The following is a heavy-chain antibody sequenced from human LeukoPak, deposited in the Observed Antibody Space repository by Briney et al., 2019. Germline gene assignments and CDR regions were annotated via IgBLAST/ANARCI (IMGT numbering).Heavy chain of an antibody. Sequence: GGSLRLSCAASGFTFTNHGMHWVRQATGKGLEWVSFIWSDGNNRFYAESVKGRFTISRDNSKNMLYLQMDTLRAEDTALYYCAKDPGASVSGFHMDVWGKGTTVIVSS. J-gene: IGHJ6*03. D-gene: IGHD2-8*02. CDR2: IWSDGNNR. CDR3: AKDPGASVSGFHMDV. V-gene: IGHV3-30*02. CDR1: GFTFTNHG.